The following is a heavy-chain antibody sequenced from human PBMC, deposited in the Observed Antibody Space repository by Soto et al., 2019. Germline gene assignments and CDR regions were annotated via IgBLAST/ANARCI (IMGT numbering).Heavy chain of an antibody. D-gene: IGHD3-3*01. CDR2: ISHDGSEK. J-gene: IGHJ5*02. CDR3: AKLVGGVKAIGAPGDWLDP. V-gene: IGHV3-30*18. CDR1: GFMFSGYG. Sequence: QVQLVESGGGVVQPGDSLRLSCAASGFMFSGYGMHWIRQAPGKGLEWVAVISHDGSEKYYGDSVKGRSTVSRDNSNNTLFLQIDSLRAEDTAVYYCAKLVGGVKAIGAPGDWLDPWGQGTLVTVSS.